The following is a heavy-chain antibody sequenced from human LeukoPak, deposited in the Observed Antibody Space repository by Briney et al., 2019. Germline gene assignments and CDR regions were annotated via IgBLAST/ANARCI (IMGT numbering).Heavy chain of an antibody. Sequence: PGGSLRLSCAASGFTFSSYAMSWVRQAPGKGLEWASAISGSGGSTYYADSVKGRFTISRDNSKNTLYLQMNSLRAEDTAVYYCATGGLTYYDILTGYYTENFDYWGQGTLVTVSS. CDR1: GFTFSSYA. J-gene: IGHJ4*02. CDR3: ATGGLTYYDILTGYYTENFDY. CDR2: ISGSGGST. D-gene: IGHD3-9*01. V-gene: IGHV3-23*01.